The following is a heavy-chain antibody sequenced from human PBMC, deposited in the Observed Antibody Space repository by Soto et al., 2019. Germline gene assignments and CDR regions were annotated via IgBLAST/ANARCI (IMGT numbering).Heavy chain of an antibody. Sequence: SETLSLTCTVPGGSMISYYWSWIRQPPGRGLEWIGFIYYAGSTKYNPSLNSRVTISVDTSKNQFSLTVTSVTAADTAVYYCAKLHCITNNCVPLDPWGQGTLVTVSS. CDR1: GGSMISYY. V-gene: IGHV4-59*08. CDR2: IYYAGST. D-gene: IGHD3-10*01. CDR3: AKLHCITNNCVPLDP. J-gene: IGHJ5*02.